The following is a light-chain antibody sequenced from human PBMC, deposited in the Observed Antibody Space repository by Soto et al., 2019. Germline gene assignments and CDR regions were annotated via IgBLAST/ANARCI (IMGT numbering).Light chain of an antibody. Sequence: EIVLTQSPGTLSLSPGERATLSCRASQSVGTSYLAWYQQKPGQAPRLLIYAASSRATGIPDRFTGSGSGTDFPLPISRMEPEDFSVYFFPQPGSSPLPFGRGNKVEIK. CDR2: AAS. J-gene: IGKJ4*01. CDR1: QSVGTSY. V-gene: IGKV3-20*01. CDR3: PQPGSSPLP.